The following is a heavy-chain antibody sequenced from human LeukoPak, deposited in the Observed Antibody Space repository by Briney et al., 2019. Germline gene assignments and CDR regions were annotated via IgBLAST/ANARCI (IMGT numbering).Heavy chain of an antibody. CDR2: LSGESGR. D-gene: IGHD1-26*01. CDR3: AKRSVGPAGFYFDY. V-gene: IGHV3-23*01. J-gene: IGHJ4*02. CDR1: GFTLSDNP. Sequence: GGSLRLSCVVSGFTLSDNPMSWVCQAPGKGLEWVSALSGESGRYYADTVKGRFTVSRDNSKNTLYLQMNSLRAEDTAVYYCAKRSVGPAGFYFDYWGQGTLVTVSS.